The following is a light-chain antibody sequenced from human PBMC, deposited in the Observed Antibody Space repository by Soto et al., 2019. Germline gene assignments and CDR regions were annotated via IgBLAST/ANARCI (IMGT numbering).Light chain of an antibody. Sequence: EILLTQSPASLSLSPGEKATLSFRASQSVDSHLVWYQQKPGQAPRLLIFGASNRATGTPARFSGSGSGTDFTLAINRLEPDDFAVYYCQQRNDWPITFGQGTDWRL. V-gene: IGKV3-11*01. CDR2: GAS. CDR3: QQRNDWPIT. J-gene: IGKJ5*01. CDR1: QSVDSH.